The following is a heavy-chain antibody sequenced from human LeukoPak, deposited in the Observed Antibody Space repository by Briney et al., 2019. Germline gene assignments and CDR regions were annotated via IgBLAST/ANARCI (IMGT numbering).Heavy chain of an antibody. V-gene: IGHV4-59*01. CDR1: GGSFSGYY. J-gene: IGHJ5*02. CDR3: ARGTLTGEVT. CDR2: IYYSGTT. D-gene: IGHD1-14*01. Sequence: PSETLSLTCAVYGGSFSGYYWSWIRQPPGRGLEWIGYIYYSGTTNYNPSLKSRVTISVDRSKNQFSLKLSSVTAADTAVYYCARGTLTGEVTWGQGTLVTVSS.